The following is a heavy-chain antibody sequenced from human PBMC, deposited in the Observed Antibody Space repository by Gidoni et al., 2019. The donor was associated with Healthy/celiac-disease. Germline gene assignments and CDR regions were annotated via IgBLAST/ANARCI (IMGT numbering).Heavy chain of an antibody. Sequence: EVQLVESGGGLVQPGGSLRLSCAASGFPFSSYWMIWVRQAPGKGLEWVANIKQEGSEKYYVDSVKGRFTISRDNAKNSLYLQMNSLRAEDTAVYYCARDRVAVAGFDAFDIWGQGTMVTVSS. D-gene: IGHD6-19*01. CDR3: ARDRVAVAGFDAFDI. CDR2: IKQEGSEK. CDR1: GFPFSSYW. V-gene: IGHV3-7*03. J-gene: IGHJ3*02.